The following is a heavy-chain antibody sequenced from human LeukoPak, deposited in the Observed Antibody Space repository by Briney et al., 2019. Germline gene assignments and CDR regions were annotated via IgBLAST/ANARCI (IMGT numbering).Heavy chain of an antibody. D-gene: IGHD4-17*01. CDR3: ARGNQYYGDYVYFDY. Sequence: SVKVSCKASGGTFSNYAITWVRQAPRQGLEWMGGIIPIFDTTNYAQKFQGRVTITADESTSTAYMELSSLRSEDTAVYYCARGNQYYGDYVYFDYWGQGTLVTVSS. CDR2: IIPIFDTT. CDR1: GGTFSNYA. J-gene: IGHJ4*02. V-gene: IGHV1-69*01.